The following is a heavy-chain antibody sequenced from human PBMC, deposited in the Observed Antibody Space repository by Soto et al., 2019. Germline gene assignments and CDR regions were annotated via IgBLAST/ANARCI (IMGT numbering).Heavy chain of an antibody. Sequence: SETLSLTCAVSGGSISSGGYSWSWIRQPPGKGLEWIGYIYHSGSTYYNPSLKSRVTISVDRSKNQFSLKLSPVTAAETAGYYCASVVRGDYDSENNNYFDYWGQGTLVTVSS. CDR2: IYHSGST. CDR3: ASVVRGDYDSENNNYFDY. D-gene: IGHD4-17*01. J-gene: IGHJ4*02. CDR1: GGSISSGGYS. V-gene: IGHV4-30-2*01.